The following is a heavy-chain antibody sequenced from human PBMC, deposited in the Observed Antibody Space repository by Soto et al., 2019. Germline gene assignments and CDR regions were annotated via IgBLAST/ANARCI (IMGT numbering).Heavy chain of an antibody. CDR3: ARDRRIAAAADFYFDS. Sequence: EVQLVESGGGLVQPGGSLRLSCAASGFTFSAYSMNWVRQAPGKGLEWVSYISSRTNTIYYADSVQGRFTISRDDAKNSLYLQMDNLRAEDTAVYYCARDRRIAAAADFYFDSWGQGTLVTVSS. J-gene: IGHJ4*02. CDR2: ISSRTNTI. V-gene: IGHV3-48*01. CDR1: GFTFSAYS. D-gene: IGHD6-13*01.